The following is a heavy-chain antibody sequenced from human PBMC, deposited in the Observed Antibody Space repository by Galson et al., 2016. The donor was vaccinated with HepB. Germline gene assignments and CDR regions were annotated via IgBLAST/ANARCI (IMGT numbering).Heavy chain of an antibody. D-gene: IGHD3-22*01. CDR2: ITSSSSAK. CDR3: SRLDWNYYDLGRPFDY. Sequence: SLRLSCAASGFIFSSYSMNWVRQAPGKGLEWVSYITSSSSAKYYADSVKGRFTISRDNAKNSMYLQMNRLRDEDTALYFCSRLDWNYYDLGRPFDYWGRGTLVTVSS. V-gene: IGHV3-48*02. CDR1: GFIFSSYS. J-gene: IGHJ4*02.